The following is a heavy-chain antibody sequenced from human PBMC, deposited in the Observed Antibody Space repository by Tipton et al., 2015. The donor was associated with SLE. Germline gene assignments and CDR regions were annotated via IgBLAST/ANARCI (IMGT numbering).Heavy chain of an antibody. CDR3: ARGSRTDSSGYYYVGDFDI. D-gene: IGHD3-22*01. CDR2: IYYSGST. V-gene: IGHV4-59*12. Sequence: GLVKPSETLSLTCAVYGGSFTGYYWSWIRQPPGKGLEWIGYIYYSGSTNYNPSLKSRVTISVDTSKNQFSLKLSSVTAADTATYYCARGSRTDSSGYYYVGDFDIWGQGTTVTASS. J-gene: IGHJ3*02. CDR1: GGSFTGYY.